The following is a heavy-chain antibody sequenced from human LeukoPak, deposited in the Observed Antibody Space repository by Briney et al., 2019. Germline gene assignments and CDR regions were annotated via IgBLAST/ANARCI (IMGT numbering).Heavy chain of an antibody. CDR2: IYTSGST. CDR1: GGSMSDYY. CDR3: AGRWQPAIGAFDI. J-gene: IGHJ3*02. Sequence: QVQLQESGPGLVKPWETLSLTCTVSGGSMSDYYWSWIRQPAGKGLEWIGRIYTSGSTNYNPSLKSRVTISVDTSKNQFSLKLSSVTGADTAVYYCAGRWQPAIGAFDIWGQGTMVTVSS. D-gene: IGHD4-23*01. V-gene: IGHV4-4*07.